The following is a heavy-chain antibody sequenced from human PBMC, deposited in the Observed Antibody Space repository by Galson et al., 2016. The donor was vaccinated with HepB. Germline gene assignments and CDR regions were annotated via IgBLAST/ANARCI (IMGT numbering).Heavy chain of an antibody. CDR1: GFTLSDYY. Sequence: SLRLSCAASGFTLSDYYMSWIRQAPGKGLEWVSYISNSGRTIYYTDSVKGRFTISRDNAKNSVYLQMTSLTSEDTAVYYCTLEGSRYRTVWFDPWGQGTLVIVSS. V-gene: IGHV3-11*01. CDR3: TLEGSRYRTVWFDP. CDR2: ISNSGRTI. J-gene: IGHJ5*02. D-gene: IGHD3-3*01.